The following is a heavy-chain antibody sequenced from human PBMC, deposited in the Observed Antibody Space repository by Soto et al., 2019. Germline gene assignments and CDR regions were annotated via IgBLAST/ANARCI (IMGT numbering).Heavy chain of an antibody. J-gene: IGHJ4*02. CDR2: IYYDGST. CDR1: GGSVSSGNYY. D-gene: IGHD2-2*01. V-gene: IGHV4-61*01. Sequence: QVQLQESGPALVKPSETLSLTCTVSGGSVSSGNYYWSWIRQPPGKGLEWIGNIYYDGSTYYSPSLKSRVTMSAGPSKNQLSLELKSVTAADTAVYYCARDSWAYQPFDSWGQGTLVTVSS. CDR3: ARDSWAYQPFDS.